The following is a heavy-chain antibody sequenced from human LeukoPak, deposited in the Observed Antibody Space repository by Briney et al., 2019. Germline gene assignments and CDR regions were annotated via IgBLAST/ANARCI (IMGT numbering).Heavy chain of an antibody. Sequence: GGSLRLSCSASGFTLSNFWIHWVRQAPGKGLVWVSRINTDGSSTNYADSVKGRFAVSRDNAKNTLYLQMNSLRVEDTAVYYCARVIGWDEPFDLWGQGTTVTVSS. CDR2: INTDGSST. CDR3: ARVIGWDEPFDL. J-gene: IGHJ6*02. D-gene: IGHD1-26*01. CDR1: GFTLSNFW. V-gene: IGHV3-74*01.